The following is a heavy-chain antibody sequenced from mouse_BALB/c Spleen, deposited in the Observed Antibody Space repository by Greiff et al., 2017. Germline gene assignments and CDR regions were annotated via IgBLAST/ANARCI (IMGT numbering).Heavy chain of an antibody. Sequence: VQLKQSGPELVKPGASVKIPCKASGYTFTDYNMDWVKQSHGKSLEWIGDINPNNGGTIYNQKFKGKATLTVDKSSSTAYMELRSLTSEDTAVYYCARAFTTATRSWFEHWGQGTLVTVAA. CDR3: ARAFTTATRSWFEH. D-gene: IGHD1-2*01. V-gene: IGHV1-18*01. J-gene: IGHJ3*01. CDR2: INPNNGGT. CDR1: GYTFTDYN.